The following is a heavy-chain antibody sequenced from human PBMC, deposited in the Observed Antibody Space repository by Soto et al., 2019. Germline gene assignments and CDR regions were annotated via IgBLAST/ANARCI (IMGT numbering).Heavy chain of an antibody. D-gene: IGHD1-7*01. CDR2: ISYDGSNK. J-gene: IGHJ4*02. Sequence: HPGGSLRLSCAASGFTFSSYGMHWVRQAPGKGLEWVAVISYDGSNKYYADSVKGRFTISRDNSKNTLYLQMNSLRAEDTAVYYCAKDGSYNWNYVSHLDYWGQGTLVTVSS. CDR3: AKDGSYNWNYVSHLDY. V-gene: IGHV3-30*18. CDR1: GFTFSSYG.